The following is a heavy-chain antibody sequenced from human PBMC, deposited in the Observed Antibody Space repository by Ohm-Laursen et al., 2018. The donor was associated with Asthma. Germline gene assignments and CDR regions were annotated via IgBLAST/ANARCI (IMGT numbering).Heavy chain of an antibody. D-gene: IGHD2-2*01. CDR1: GFTFSSYA. V-gene: IGHV3-30-3*01. Sequence: SLRLSCSAFGFTFSSYAMHWVRQAPGKGLEWVAVISYDGSNKYYADSVKGRFTISRDNSKNTLYLQINSLRAEDTAVYYCARDPSEGCSSTSCYVNWYFDLWGRGTLVTVSS. CDR2: ISYDGSNK. J-gene: IGHJ2*01. CDR3: ARDPSEGCSSTSCYVNWYFDL.